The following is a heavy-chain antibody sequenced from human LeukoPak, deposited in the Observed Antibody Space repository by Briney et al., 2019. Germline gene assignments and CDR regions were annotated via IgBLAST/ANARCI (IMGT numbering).Heavy chain of an antibody. CDR1: GYTFTSYG. CDR2: ISAYNGNT. J-gene: IGHJ4*02. V-gene: IGHV1-18*04. CDR3: VREYQLLSPFDY. Sequence: ASVKVSCKASGYTFTSYGISWVRQAPGQGLEWMGWISAYNGNTNYAQKLQGRVTMTTDTSTSTAYMELRSLRSDDTAVYYCVREYQLLSPFDYWGQGTLVTVSS. D-gene: IGHD2-2*01.